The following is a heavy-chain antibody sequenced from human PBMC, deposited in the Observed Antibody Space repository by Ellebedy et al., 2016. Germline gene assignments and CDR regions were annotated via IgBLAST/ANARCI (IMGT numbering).Heavy chain of an antibody. J-gene: IGHJ4*02. D-gene: IGHD3-10*01. CDR3: AREINGSGSRFYDS. V-gene: IGHV4-4*07. CDR1: GTSMTTNS. Sequence: SETLSLXCSVSGTSMTTNSWNWIRLPAGKGVEWIGRIYGNGNSGYNPSLKGRATMSVDMSKGQFSLKITSVTAADTAVYFCAREINGSGSRFYDSWGQGILVTVSS. CDR2: IYGNGNS.